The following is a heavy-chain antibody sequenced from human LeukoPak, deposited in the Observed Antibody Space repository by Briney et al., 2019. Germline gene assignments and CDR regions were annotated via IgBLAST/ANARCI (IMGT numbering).Heavy chain of an antibody. Sequence: GGSLRLSCAASGFIVSDHYMGWVRQAPGSSGNIHYADSEKGRFTISRDNSKNTLYLQMNSLRAEDTAVYYCAKEDFGVVWNDYWGQGTLVTVSS. V-gene: IGHV3-66*03. D-gene: IGHD3-3*01. CDR2: SSGNI. J-gene: IGHJ4*02. CDR3: AKEDFGVVWNDY. CDR1: GFIVSDHY.